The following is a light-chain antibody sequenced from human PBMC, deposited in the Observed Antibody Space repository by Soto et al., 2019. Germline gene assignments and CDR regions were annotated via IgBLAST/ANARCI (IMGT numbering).Light chain of an antibody. CDR3: AVWDDSLNVV. Sequence: QSVVTQPPSASGTPGQRVTMSCSGSSSNIGSNTVNWYQHLPGTAPKLLIYSNIERPSGVPDRFSGSKSGTSASLAISGLQSEDEADYYCAVWDDSLNVVFGGGTKLTVL. CDR2: SNI. V-gene: IGLV1-44*01. J-gene: IGLJ2*01. CDR1: SSNIGSNT.